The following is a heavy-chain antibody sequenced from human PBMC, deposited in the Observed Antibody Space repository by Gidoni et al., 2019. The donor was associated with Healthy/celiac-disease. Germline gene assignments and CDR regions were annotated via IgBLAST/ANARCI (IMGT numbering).Heavy chain of an antibody. J-gene: IGHJ4*02. CDR1: AGPISSSSYY. Sequence: QLQLQQSVPGLVQPSETPSLTCTVSAGPISSSSYYWGWIRQPPGKGLEWIGCIYYSGSTYYNPSLKGRITISVDTSKNQFSLKLSSVTAADTAVYYCARRSASSGYYGYWGQGTLVTVSS. CDR3: ARRSASSGYYGY. D-gene: IGHD3-22*01. CDR2: IYYSGST. V-gene: IGHV4-39*01.